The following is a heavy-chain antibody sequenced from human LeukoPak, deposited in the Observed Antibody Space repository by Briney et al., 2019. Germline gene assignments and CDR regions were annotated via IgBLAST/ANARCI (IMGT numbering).Heavy chain of an antibody. J-gene: IGHJ3*02. CDR2: INPNSGGT. V-gene: IGHV1-2*02. D-gene: IGHD3-3*01. Sequence: ASVKVSCKASGYTFTGYYIHWVRQAPGQGPEWLGWINPNSGGTNYAQKFQGRVTMTRDTSISTAYMELSRLRSDDTAVYYCARGRNIRFLEWLLSGPYDAFDIWGQGTMVTVSS. CDR3: ARGRNIRFLEWLLSGPYDAFDI. CDR1: GYTFTGYY.